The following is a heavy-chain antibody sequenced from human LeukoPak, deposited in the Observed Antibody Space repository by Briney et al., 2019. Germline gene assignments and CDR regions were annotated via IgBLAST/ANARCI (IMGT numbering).Heavy chain of an antibody. Sequence: SQTLSLTCAISGDSVSSNSAAWNWIRQSPSRGLEWLGRTYYRSKWYNDYAVSVKSRITINPDTSKNQFSLRLNSVTPEDTAVYYCARDPEYSSSSSIPQLNWFDPWGQGTLVTVSS. V-gene: IGHV6-1*01. CDR3: ARDPEYSSSSSIPQLNWFDP. J-gene: IGHJ5*02. CDR1: GDSVSSNSAA. CDR2: TYYRSKWYN. D-gene: IGHD6-6*01.